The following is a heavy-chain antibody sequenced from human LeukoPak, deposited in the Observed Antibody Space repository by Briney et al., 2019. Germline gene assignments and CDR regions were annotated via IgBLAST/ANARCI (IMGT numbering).Heavy chain of an antibody. J-gene: IGHJ6*03. V-gene: IGHV3-15*01. CDR2: IKSKTDGGTT. Sequence: GGSLRLSCAASGFTFSNAWMSWVRQAPGKGLEWVGRIKSKTDGGTTDYAAPVKSRFTISRDDSKNTLYLQMNSLKTEDTAVYYCTTFDVRYFDWSHPYYYYYMDVWGKGTTVTVSS. CDR1: GFTFSNAW. CDR3: TTFDVRYFDWSHPYYYYYMDV. D-gene: IGHD3-9*01.